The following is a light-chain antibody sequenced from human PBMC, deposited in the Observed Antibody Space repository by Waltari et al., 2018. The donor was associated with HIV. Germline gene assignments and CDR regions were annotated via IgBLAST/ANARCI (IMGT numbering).Light chain of an antibody. CDR1: NPNIGRNT. Sequence: QSVLTQPPSASGTPEQRVTISCSGTNPNIGRNTVSWFQQFPGTAPKVLIYGKNQRPSGVPDRFSGSKSGTSASLAISGLQSEDEADYYCASWDDSLNGPVFGGGTKLTVV. CDR3: ASWDDSLNGPV. CDR2: GKN. V-gene: IGLV1-44*01. J-gene: IGLJ2*01.